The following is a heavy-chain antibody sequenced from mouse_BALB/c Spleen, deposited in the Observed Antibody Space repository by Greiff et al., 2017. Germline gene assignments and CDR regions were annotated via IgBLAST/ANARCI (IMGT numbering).Heavy chain of an antibody. Sequence: VQLQQSGAELARPGASVKLSCKASGYTFTSYWMQWVKQRPGQGLEWIGAIYPGDGDTRYTQKFKGKATLTADKSSSTAYMQLSSLASEDSAVYYCARSVEAQRSFDYWGQGTTLTVSS. J-gene: IGHJ2*01. CDR2: IYPGDGDT. V-gene: IGHV1-87*01. CDR1: GYTFTSYW. CDR3: ARSVEAQRSFDY.